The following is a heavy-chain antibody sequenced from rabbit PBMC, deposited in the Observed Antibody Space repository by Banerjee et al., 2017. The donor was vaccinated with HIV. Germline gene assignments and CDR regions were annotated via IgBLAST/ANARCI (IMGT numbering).Heavy chain of an antibody. Sequence: QSLEESGGDLVKPGASLTLTCTASGFSFSSNYYMCWVRQAPGKGLEWIGCIYAGSSGSTYYASWAKGRFTISKTSSTTVTLQMTSLTAADTATYFCARDAVACGYALNLWGQGTLVTVS. J-gene: IGHJ4*01. CDR1: GFSFSSNYY. V-gene: IGHV1S40*01. CDR2: IYAGSSGST. D-gene: IGHD6-1*01. CDR3: ARDAVACGYALNL.